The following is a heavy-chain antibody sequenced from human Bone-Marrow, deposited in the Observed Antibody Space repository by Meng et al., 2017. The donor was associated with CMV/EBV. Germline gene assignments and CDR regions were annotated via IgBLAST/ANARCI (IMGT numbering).Heavy chain of an antibody. Sequence: ASVKVSCKASGGTFSSYAISWVRQAPGQGLEWMGWMNPNSGNTGYAQKFQGRVTMTTDTSTSTAYMELRSLRSDDTAVYYCARRLYCSSTSCFELEPWGQGTLVTVSS. CDR1: GGTFSSYA. J-gene: IGHJ4*02. V-gene: IGHV1-18*01. CDR2: MNPNSGNT. D-gene: IGHD2-2*01. CDR3: ARRLYCSSTSCFELEP.